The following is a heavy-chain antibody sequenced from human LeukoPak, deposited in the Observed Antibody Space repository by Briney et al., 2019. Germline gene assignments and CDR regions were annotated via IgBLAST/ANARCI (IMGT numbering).Heavy chain of an antibody. CDR1: GYTFTGYY. CDR3: ASSVSSWYGD. CDR2: ISADSGDT. J-gene: IGHJ4*02. V-gene: IGHV1-18*04. D-gene: IGHD6-13*01. Sequence: GASVKVSCKASGYTFTGYYMHWVRQASGQGLEWLGRISADSGDTSYAQEFQGRVTMTTDTSTRTVYMELWSLRSDDTAVYYCASSVSSWYGDWGPGTQVTVS.